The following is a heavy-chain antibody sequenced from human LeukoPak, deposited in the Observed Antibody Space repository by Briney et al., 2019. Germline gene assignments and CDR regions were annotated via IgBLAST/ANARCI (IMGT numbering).Heavy chain of an antibody. D-gene: IGHD6-19*01. V-gene: IGHV4-34*01. J-gene: IGHJ4*02. CDR3: ARGLSGWLFDY. CDR2: INHSGST. Sequence: SETLSLTCAVYGGSFSGYYWSWIRQPPGKGLEWIGEINHSGSTNYNPSLKSRVTISVDTSKNQFSLKLSSVTAADTAVYYCARGLSGWLFDYWGQGTLVTVSS. CDR1: GGSFSGYY.